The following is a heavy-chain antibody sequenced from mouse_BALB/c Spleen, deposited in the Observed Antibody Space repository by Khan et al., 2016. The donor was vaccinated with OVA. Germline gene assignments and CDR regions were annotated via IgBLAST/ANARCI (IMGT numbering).Heavy chain of an antibody. J-gene: IGHJ2*01. V-gene: IGHV3-2*02. D-gene: IGHD1-1*01. CDR3: ARTGRIKY. Sequence: EVKLLESGPGLVKPSQSLSLTCTVTGYSITSGYGWNWIRQFPGNKLEWMGYISYSGSTNYNTSLKSRISITRDTSKNQFFLPLTYVTTEATATYDCARTGRIKYWGQGTTLTVAS. CDR1: GYSITSGYG. CDR2: ISYSGST.